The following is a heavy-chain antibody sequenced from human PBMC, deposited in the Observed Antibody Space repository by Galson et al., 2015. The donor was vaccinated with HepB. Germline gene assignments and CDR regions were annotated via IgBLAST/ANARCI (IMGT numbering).Heavy chain of an antibody. J-gene: IGHJ6*02. CDR2: IWYDGSNK. D-gene: IGHD5-18*01. CDR1: GFTFSSYG. Sequence: SLRLSCAASGFTFSSYGMHWVRQAPGKGLEWVAVIWYDGSNKYYADSVKGRFTISRDNSKNTLYLQMNSLGAEDTAVCYCARARGYSYGYGMDVWGQGTTVTVSS. V-gene: IGHV3-33*08. CDR3: ARARGYSYGYGMDV.